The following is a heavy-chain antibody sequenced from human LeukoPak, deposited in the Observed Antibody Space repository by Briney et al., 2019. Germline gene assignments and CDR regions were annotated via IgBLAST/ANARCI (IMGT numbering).Heavy chain of an antibody. CDR1: GFTVSSNY. CDR2: IYSGGST. V-gene: IGHV3-53*01. Sequence: GGPLRLSCAASGFTVSSNYMSWVRQAPGKGLEWVSVIYSGGSTYYADSVKGRFTISRDNSKNTLYLQMNSLRAEDTAVYYCAREYSTHDAFDILGQGTMVTVSS. J-gene: IGHJ3*02. CDR3: AREYSTHDAFDI. D-gene: IGHD1-26*01.